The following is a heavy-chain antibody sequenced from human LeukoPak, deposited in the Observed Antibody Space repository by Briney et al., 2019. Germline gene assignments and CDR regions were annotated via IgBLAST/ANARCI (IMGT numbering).Heavy chain of an antibody. D-gene: IGHD5-18*01. CDR2: IKYDGNTT. CDR3: ARDTYDTATPRLLNY. Sequence: GGSLRLSCAASGFTFINYWMHWVRQAPGKGLVWVSLIKYDGNTTHYADSVKGRFTISRDNAKNTLYLQMSSLRAEDTAVYYCARDTYDTATPRLLNYWGQGTLVTVSS. V-gene: IGHV3-74*01. J-gene: IGHJ4*02. CDR1: GFTFINYW.